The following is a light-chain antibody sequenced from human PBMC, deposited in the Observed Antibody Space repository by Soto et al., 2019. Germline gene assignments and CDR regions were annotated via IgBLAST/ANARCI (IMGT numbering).Light chain of an antibody. J-gene: IGKJ2*01. CDR2: TAS. Sequence: DIQMTQSPSSLSASVGDRVTITCRASQNINNKLSWYQQKPEKAPKLLISTASSLQSGVPSRFSGSASGKDFTLTISSLQPEDLAIYYCQQNYSPPPTCGQGTKLEIK. CDR3: QQNYSPPPT. V-gene: IGKV1-39*01. CDR1: QNINNK.